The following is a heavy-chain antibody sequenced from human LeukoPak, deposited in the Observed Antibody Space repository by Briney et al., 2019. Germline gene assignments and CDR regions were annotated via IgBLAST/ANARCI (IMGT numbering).Heavy chain of an antibody. CDR1: GFTFSSYC. J-gene: IGHJ4*02. V-gene: IGHV3-7*01. CDR3: ARVRYYYDSSGYYYPGGFDY. CDR2: IKQDGSEK. D-gene: IGHD3-22*01. Sequence: PGGSLRLSCAASGFTFSSYCMSWVRQAPGKGLEWVANIKQDGSEKYYVDSVKGRFTISRDNARNSLYLQMNSLRAEDTAVYYCARVRYYYDSSGYYYPGGFDYWGQGTLVTVSS.